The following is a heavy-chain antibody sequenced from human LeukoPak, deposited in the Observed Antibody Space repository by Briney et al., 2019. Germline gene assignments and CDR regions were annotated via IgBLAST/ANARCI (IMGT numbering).Heavy chain of an antibody. CDR3: AKEKPRWELLNYYYYYMDV. J-gene: IGHJ6*03. CDR1: GFIFSSYA. V-gene: IGHV3-30*04. CDR2: ITNDGRNK. Sequence: PGGSLRLSCAASGFIFSSYAMHWVRQAPGKGLEWVAVITNDGRNKYYADSVKGRFTISRDNFKNTPYLQMNSLRAEDTAVYYCAKEKPRWELLNYYYYYMDVWGKGTTVTVSS. D-gene: IGHD1-26*01.